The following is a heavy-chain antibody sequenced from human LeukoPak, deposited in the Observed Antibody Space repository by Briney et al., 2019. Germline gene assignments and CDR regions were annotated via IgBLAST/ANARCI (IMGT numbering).Heavy chain of an antibody. CDR1: GVSISGHY. D-gene: IGHD3-16*01. Sequence: SETLSLTCTVTGVSISGHYWGWIRQPPGKGLEWIGYIYYSGSTNYNPSLKSRVTMSVATSKKQFSWRLSSVTAADTAVYYCAGGRAWLIAYWGQGTLVTASS. CDR3: AGGRAWLIAY. V-gene: IGHV4-59*11. J-gene: IGHJ4*02. CDR2: IYYSGST.